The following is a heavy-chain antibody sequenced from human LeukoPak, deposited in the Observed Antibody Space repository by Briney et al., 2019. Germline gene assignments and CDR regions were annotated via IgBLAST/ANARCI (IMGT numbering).Heavy chain of an antibody. V-gene: IGHV4-39*07. D-gene: IGHD1-26*01. J-gene: IGHJ2*01. CDR1: GGSISSHTYY. Sequence: SETLSLTCTVSGGSISSHTYYWGWIRQAPGKGLEWIGSIYYSGSTNYNPSLKNRVTISVDTSKDQFSLRLTSVTAADTAMYYCARSFLGDWYFDLWGRGTLVTVSS. CDR3: ARSFLGDWYFDL. CDR2: IYYSGST.